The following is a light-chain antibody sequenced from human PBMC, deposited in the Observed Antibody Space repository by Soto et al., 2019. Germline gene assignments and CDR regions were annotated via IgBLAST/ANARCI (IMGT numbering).Light chain of an antibody. CDR2: EVS. CDR3: GSYTTPAPYL. J-gene: IGLJ1*01. Sequence: QSALTQPASVSGSPGQSITISCTGTSSDVGAYDFVSWYQQHPGKAPKYLIYEVSNRPSGVSDRFSGSKSGTTPSLTISGPQAEDEADYYCGSYTTPAPYLFATGTKLPVL. CDR1: SSDVGAYDF. V-gene: IGLV2-14*01.